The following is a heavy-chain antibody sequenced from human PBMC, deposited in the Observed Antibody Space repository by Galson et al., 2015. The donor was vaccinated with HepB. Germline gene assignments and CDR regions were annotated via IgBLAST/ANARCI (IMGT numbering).Heavy chain of an antibody. J-gene: IGHJ4*02. Sequence: SVKVSCKASGYTFTNNAFHWVRQAPGQGLEWMGWINAGNGNTQYSQKFQDRVTITRDTSASTAYMELASLTSEDTAVYYCARDASGYYGAGDYWGQGTLVTVSS. CDR3: ARDASGYYGAGDY. CDR1: GYTFTNNA. CDR2: INAGNGNT. V-gene: IGHV1-3*01. D-gene: IGHD3-22*01.